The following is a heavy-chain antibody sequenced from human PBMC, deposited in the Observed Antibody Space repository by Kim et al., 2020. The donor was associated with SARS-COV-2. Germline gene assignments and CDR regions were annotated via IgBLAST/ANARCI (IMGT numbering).Heavy chain of an antibody. Sequence: GGSLRLSCAASGFTFSGSAMHWVRQASGKGLEWVGRIRSKANSYATAYAASVKGRFTISRDDSKNTAYLQMNSLKTEDTAVYYCTTSTVTRRDGYNQDYWGQGTLVTVSS. CDR3: TTSTVTRRDGYNQDY. D-gene: IGHD5-12*01. CDR1: GFTFSGSA. CDR2: IRSKANSYAT. V-gene: IGHV3-73*01. J-gene: IGHJ4*02.